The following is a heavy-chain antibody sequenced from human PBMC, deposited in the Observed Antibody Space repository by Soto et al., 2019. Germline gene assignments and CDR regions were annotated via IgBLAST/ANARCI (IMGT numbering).Heavy chain of an antibody. J-gene: IGHJ4*02. V-gene: IGHV3-74*01. D-gene: IGHD5-12*01. CDR1: GFTFSSYW. CDR3: AKGYSGYDYAY. Sequence: GGSLRLCCAASGFTFSSYWMHWVRQAPGKGLVWVSRINSDGSSTRYADSVKGRFTISRDNAKNTLYLQMNSLRAEDTAVYFCAKGYSGYDYAYWGQGSLVTVS. CDR2: INSDGSST.